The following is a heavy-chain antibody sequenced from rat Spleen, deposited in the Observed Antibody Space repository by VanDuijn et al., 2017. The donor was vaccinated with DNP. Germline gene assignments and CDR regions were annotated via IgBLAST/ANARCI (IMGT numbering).Heavy chain of an antibody. CDR3: ARPTDYGYGFDY. D-gene: IGHD1-7*01. V-gene: IGHV5-25*01. CDR1: EFNFNDYW. CDR2: ISSGGGGT. J-gene: IGHJ2*01. Sequence: EVQLVESGGGLVQPGRSLKLSCAASEFNFNDYWMGWVRQAPKKGLEWVASISSGGGGTYYPDSVKGRFTISRDNAKSTLYLQMDSLRSEDMASYYCARPTDYGYGFDYWGQGVMVTVSS.